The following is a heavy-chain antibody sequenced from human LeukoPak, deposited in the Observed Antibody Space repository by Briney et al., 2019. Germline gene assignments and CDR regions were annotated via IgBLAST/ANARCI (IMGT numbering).Heavy chain of an antibody. CDR3: ARGISDYDILTGYYIRAFDI. D-gene: IGHD3-9*01. CDR1: GGSISSGGYS. CDR2: IYHSGST. V-gene: IGHV4-30-2*01. J-gene: IGHJ3*02. Sequence: SETLSLTCAVSGGSISSGGYSGSWIPQPPGKGLEWIGYIYHSGSTYYNPSLKSRVTISVDRSKNQFSLKLSSVTAADTAVYYCARGISDYDILTGYYIRAFDIWGQGTMVTVSS.